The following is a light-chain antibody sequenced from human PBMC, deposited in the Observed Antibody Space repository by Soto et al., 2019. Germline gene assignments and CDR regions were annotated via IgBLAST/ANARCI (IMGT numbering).Light chain of an antibody. Sequence: DIQMTQSPSTLSASVGDRVTITCRASQSISSWLAWYQQKPVKAPKLLIYKASGLESGVPSRFSGSGSGTDFTLTISSLQPDDFATYYCQQYNSYSPLTFGGGTKVDI. V-gene: IGKV1-5*03. CDR1: QSISSW. J-gene: IGKJ4*01. CDR2: KAS. CDR3: QQYNSYSPLT.